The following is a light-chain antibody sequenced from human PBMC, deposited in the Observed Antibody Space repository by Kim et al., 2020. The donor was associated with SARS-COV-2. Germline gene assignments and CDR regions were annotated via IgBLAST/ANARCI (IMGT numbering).Light chain of an antibody. V-gene: IGLV6-57*03. CDR2: EDD. Sequence: GTTVTPSCTPSSGSINDKYVQWYQQRPGCAPTTVIYEDDQRPSGVSDRFSGSIDNYSNSASLTISGLRTEDEADYYCQSYNRDNVIFGGGTQLTVL. CDR1: SGSINDKY. J-gene: IGLJ2*01. CDR3: QSYNRDNVI.